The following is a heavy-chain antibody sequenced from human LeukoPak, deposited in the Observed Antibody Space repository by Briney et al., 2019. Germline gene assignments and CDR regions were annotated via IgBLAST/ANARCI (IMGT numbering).Heavy chain of an antibody. D-gene: IGHD5-12*01. J-gene: IGHJ6*03. CDR1: GYTFTSYD. V-gene: IGHV1-8*03. CDR2: MNPNSGNT. CDR3: AREVGGYDSGYYYYYMDV. Sequence: ASVKVSCKASGYTFTSYDINWVRQATGQGREWMGWMNPNSGNTGYAQKFQGRVTITRNTSISTAYMELSSLRSEDTAVYYCAREVGGYDSGYYYYYMDVWGKGTTVTVSS.